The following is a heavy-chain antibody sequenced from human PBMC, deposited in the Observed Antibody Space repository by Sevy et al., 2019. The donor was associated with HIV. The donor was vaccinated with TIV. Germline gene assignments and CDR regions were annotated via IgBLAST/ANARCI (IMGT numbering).Heavy chain of an antibody. D-gene: IGHD2-21*01. Sequence: GGSLRLSCAASGFSFSSYGMHWVRQAPGKGLEWMSYIQYDGSNKDYADSVKGRFTISRDNSKNTLYLQMNSLRVEDTAVFYCVKEGGGEGGYHLGQGTLVTVSS. V-gene: IGHV3-30*02. CDR1: GFSFSSYG. J-gene: IGHJ5*02. CDR2: IQYDGSNK. CDR3: VKEGGGEGGYH.